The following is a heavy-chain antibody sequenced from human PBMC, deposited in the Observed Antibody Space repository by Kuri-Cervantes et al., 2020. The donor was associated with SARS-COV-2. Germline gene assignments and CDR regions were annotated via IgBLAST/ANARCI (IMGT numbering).Heavy chain of an antibody. CDR3: AGVGRSSSYSLAARDY. V-gene: IGHV3-23*01. CDR2: ISGSGSST. Sequence: GESLKISCAASGFTFSNYAMNWVRQAPGKGLEWVSTISGSGSSTYYADSVKGRFTISRDNSKNALYLQMNSLRAEDTAVYYCAGVGRSSSYSLAARDYWGQGTLVTVSS. CDR1: GFTFSNYA. J-gene: IGHJ4*02. D-gene: IGHD6-6*01.